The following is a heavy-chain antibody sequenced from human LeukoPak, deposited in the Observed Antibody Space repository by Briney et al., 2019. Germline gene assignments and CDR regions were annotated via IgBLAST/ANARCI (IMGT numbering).Heavy chain of an antibody. J-gene: IGHJ4*02. D-gene: IGHD6-19*01. V-gene: IGHV4-59*10. CDR1: GGSFSGYY. CDR3: ARGPTYSSGAYFDY. CDR2: IYNSGST. Sequence: SETLSLTCAVYGGSFSGYYWSWIRQPAGKGLEWIGRIYNSGSTNYNPSLKSRVTMSVDTSRNQFSLNLNSVIAADTALYYCARGPTYSSGAYFDYWGQGILVTVSS.